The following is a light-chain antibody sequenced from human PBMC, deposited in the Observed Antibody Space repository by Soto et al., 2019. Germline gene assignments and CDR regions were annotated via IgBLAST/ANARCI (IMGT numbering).Light chain of an antibody. V-gene: IGKV1-5*01. J-gene: IGKJ1*01. CDR1: QSISSW. CDR3: QQYNSYSMT. CDR2: DAS. Sequence: DIQMTQSPSTLSASVGDRVTITCRASQSISSWLTWYQQKPGKAPKLLIYDASSLESGVPSRFSGSGSGTEFTLTISSLQPDDFATYYCQQYNSYSMTFXQGTKV.